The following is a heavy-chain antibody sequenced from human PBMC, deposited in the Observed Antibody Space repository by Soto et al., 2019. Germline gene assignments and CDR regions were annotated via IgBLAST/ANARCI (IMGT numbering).Heavy chain of an antibody. J-gene: IGHJ4*02. CDR2: IYYSGST. CDR3: ARGELYCSGSTCYSNRPFDY. V-gene: IGHV4-59*01. D-gene: IGHD2-15*01. Sequence: SETLSLTCTVSGGSISSYYWSWIRQPPGKGLEWIGYIYYSGSTNYNPSLKSRVTISVDTSKNQFSLKLSSVTAADTAVYCCARGELYCSGSTCYSNRPFDYWGQGTLVTVSS. CDR1: GGSISSYY.